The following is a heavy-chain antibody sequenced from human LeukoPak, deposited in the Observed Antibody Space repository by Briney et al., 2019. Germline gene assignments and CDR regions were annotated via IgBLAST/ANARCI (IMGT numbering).Heavy chain of an antibody. CDR3: ARGYYYDSSGVDY. V-gene: IGHV1-69*02. J-gene: IGHJ4*02. D-gene: IGHD3-22*01. CDR1: GGTFSSYT. Sequence: GASVKVSCKASGGTFSSYTISWVRRAPGQGLEWMGRIIPILGIANYAQKFQGRVTITADKSTSTAYMELSSLRSEDTAVYYCARGYYYDSSGVDYWGQGTLVTVSS. CDR2: IIPILGIA.